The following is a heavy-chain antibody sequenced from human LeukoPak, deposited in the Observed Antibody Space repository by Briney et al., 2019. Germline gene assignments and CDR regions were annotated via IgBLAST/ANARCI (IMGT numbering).Heavy chain of an antibody. J-gene: IGHJ6*03. CDR2: MNPSDGAT. CDR3: ARAQRVRMGGSLGGLFASYYTYYYMDV. Sequence: ASVKVCCKASGYTVTKYHIHCGRRSPGQRLEWRGMMNPSDGATTNARRFQGRVTVARAMSTTIVYMDLRSLRSEDTDVYFCARAQRVRMGGSLGGLFASYYTYYYMDVWGRGTTVTVSS. CDR1: GYTVTKYH. V-gene: IGHV1-46*01. D-gene: IGHD3-16*01.